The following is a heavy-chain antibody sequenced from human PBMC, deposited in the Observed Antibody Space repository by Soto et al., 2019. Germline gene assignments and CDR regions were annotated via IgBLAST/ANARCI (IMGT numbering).Heavy chain of an antibody. CDR3: ARVLPMEISAPGTRAFDI. Sequence: QVQVQESGPGLVKPSGTLSLTCAVSSASISSNNWWTWVRQPPGEGLEWIGEMSHGGSTNYNPSLKSRVTRSVDKSKHQFSLEVNSVTAADTAVYYCARVLPMEISAPGTRAFDIWGRGTLVTVS. V-gene: IGHV4-4*02. D-gene: IGHD1-1*01. CDR2: MSHGGST. J-gene: IGHJ3*02. CDR1: SASISSNNW.